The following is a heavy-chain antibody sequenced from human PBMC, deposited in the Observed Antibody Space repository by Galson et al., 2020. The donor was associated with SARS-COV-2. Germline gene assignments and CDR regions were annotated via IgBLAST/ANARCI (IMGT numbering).Heavy chain of an antibody. Sequence: HGESLKISCKGSAYNFNKYWIAWVRQMPGKGLEWMGIIYPGDSDTRYSPSFEGQVTISADKSIGTAYLQWSSLKASDTAIYYCARHGRGDYSNYFYGMDVWGQGTTVSVSS. CDR3: ARHGRGDYSNYFYGMDV. V-gene: IGHV5-51*01. D-gene: IGHD4-4*01. CDR1: AYNFNKYW. CDR2: IYPGDSDT. J-gene: IGHJ6*02.